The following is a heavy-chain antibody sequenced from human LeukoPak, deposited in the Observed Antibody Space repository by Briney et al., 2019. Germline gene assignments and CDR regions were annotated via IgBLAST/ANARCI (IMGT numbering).Heavy chain of an antibody. CDR2: VDLQGGT. CDR3: AREGGPYRPLDY. J-gene: IGHJ4*02. V-gene: IGHV4-4*02. CDR1: GGSITSTNY. Sequence: SGTLSLTCGVSGGSITSTNYWTWVRQPPGKGLEWIREVDLQGGTNYNPSPMGRDAISVDMSGKHISLQSTSVTAADTAVYYCAREGGPYRPLDYSGQGTLVTVSS.